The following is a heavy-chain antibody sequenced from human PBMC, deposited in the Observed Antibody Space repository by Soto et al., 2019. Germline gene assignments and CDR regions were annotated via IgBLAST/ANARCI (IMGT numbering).Heavy chain of an antibody. CDR1: GVTFRDYW. CDR3: VREVIAVLGSIRWFDP. Sequence: GGSLRLSCAVSGVTFRDYWMHWVRQVPGKGLPWVSRIGPDGASTKYADSVKGRFTISRSNPENTLYLQMNSLRAEDTGVYYCVREVIAVLGSIRWFDPWGQGTLVTVSS. CDR2: IGPDGAST. V-gene: IGHV3-74*01. D-gene: IGHD6-19*01. J-gene: IGHJ5*02.